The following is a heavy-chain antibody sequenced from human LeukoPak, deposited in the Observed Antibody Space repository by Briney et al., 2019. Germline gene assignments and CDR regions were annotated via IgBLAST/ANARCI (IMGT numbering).Heavy chain of an antibody. CDR1: GFTFSSYG. Sequence: GGSLRLSCAASGFTFSSYGMHWVRQAPGKGLEWVAFIRYDGSNKYYADSVKGRFTISRDNSKNTLYLQMNSLRAEDTAVYYCAGLIWFGELLDFDYWGQGTLVTVSS. D-gene: IGHD3-10*01. J-gene: IGHJ4*02. CDR3: AGLIWFGELLDFDY. V-gene: IGHV3-30*02. CDR2: IRYDGSNK.